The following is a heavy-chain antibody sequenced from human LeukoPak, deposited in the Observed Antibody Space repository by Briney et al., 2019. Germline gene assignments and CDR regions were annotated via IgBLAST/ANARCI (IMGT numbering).Heavy chain of an antibody. CDR3: ARDLMGIAYRGAFYY. D-gene: IGHD6-13*01. CDR2: IDYDGGSG. Sequence: GGSLRLSCAASGFTFSNYTMNWVRQAPGKGLEWVSSIDYDGGSGHYADSVKGRFTISRDNAKNSLYLQMNSLRAEDTAVYYCARDLMGIAYRGAFYYWGQGTLVTVSS. CDR1: GFTFSNYT. J-gene: IGHJ4*02. V-gene: IGHV3-21*04.